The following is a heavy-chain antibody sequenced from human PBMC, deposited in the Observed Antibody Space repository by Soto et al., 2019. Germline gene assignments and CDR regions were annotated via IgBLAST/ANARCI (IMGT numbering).Heavy chain of an antibody. CDR3: ARDRIVPYYYGMDV. V-gene: IGHV1-8*01. D-gene: IGHD2-8*01. CDR1: GYTFTSYD. CDR2: MNPNSGNT. Sequence: GASVKVSCTASGYTFTSYDINWVRQATGQGLEWMGWMNPNSGNTGYAQKFQGRVTMTRNTSISTAYMELSSLRSEDTAVYYCARDRIVPYYYGMDVWGQGTTVTVSS. J-gene: IGHJ6*02.